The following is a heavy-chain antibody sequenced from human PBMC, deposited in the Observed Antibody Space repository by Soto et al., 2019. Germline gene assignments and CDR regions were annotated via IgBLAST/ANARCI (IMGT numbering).Heavy chain of an antibody. CDR2: ISGSGGST. V-gene: IGHV3-23*01. Sequence: GGSLRLSCAASGFTFSSYAMSWVRQAPGKGLEWVSAISGSGGSTYYADSVKGRFTISRGNSKNTLYLQMNSLRAEDTAVYYCAKDWDVVVPGLPYGMDVWGQGTTVTVSS. D-gene: IGHD2-2*01. CDR3: AKDWDVVVPGLPYGMDV. CDR1: GFTFSSYA. J-gene: IGHJ6*02.